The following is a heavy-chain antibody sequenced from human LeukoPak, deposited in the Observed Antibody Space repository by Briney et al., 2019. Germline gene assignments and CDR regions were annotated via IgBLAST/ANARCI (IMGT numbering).Heavy chain of an antibody. CDR1: GGAISSGNYY. V-gene: IGHV4-61*02. J-gene: IGHJ5*02. CDR3: ARDHRESFYDFWSAFDP. CDR2: IYTSGST. D-gene: IGHD3-3*01. Sequence: PSETLSLTCIVSGGAISSGNYYWSWIRQPAGQGLEWIGRIYTSGSTNYNPSLKSGLTISLDTYKNQFSLKLSSVTAADTAVYYCARDHRESFYDFWSAFDPWGQGTLVTVSS.